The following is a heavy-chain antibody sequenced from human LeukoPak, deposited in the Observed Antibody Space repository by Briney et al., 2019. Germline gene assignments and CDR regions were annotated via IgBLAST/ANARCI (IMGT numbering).Heavy chain of an antibody. V-gene: IGHV4-59*08. J-gene: IGHJ4*02. CDR1: GGSISPYY. Sequence: SETLSLTCAVSGGSISPYYWSWIRQPPGKGLDWIGYIYYSGSTNYNPSLKSRVTISVDTSKNQFSLKLNSVTAADTAVYYCARHPLGGRHFDCSSIYWGQGTLVIVSS. CDR3: ARHPLGGRHFDCSSIY. CDR2: IYYSGST. D-gene: IGHD3-9*01.